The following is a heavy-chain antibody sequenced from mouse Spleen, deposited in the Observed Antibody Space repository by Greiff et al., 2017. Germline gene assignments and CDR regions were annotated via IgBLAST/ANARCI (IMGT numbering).Heavy chain of an antibody. CDR1: GFTFSSYA. J-gene: IGHJ3*01. CDR3: ARQPKAYYGNSAWFAY. Sequence: EVMLVESGGGLVKLGGSLKLSCAASGFTFSSYAMSWVRQTPEKRLEWVATISSGGGNTYYPDSVKGRFTISRDNAKNTLYLQMSSLKSEDTAMYYCARQPKAYYGNSAWFAYWGQGTLVTVSA. D-gene: IGHD2-10*01. V-gene: IGHV5-9*01. CDR2: ISSGGGNT.